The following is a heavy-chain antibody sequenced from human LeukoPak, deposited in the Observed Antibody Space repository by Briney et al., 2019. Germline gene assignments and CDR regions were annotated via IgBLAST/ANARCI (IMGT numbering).Heavy chain of an antibody. Sequence: GGSLRLSCAASGFTFSSYAMHWVRQAPGKGLEWVAVISYDGSNKYYADSVKGRFTISRDNSKNTLYLHMNSLRAEDTAIYYCAKQRSEVPVAASNYWGQGTLVTVSS. J-gene: IGHJ4*02. V-gene: IGHV3-30-3*01. CDR2: ISYDGSNK. CDR1: GFTFSSYA. D-gene: IGHD2-2*01. CDR3: AKQRSEVPVAASNY.